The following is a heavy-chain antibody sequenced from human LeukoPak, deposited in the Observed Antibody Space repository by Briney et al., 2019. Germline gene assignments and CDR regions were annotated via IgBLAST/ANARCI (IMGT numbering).Heavy chain of an antibody. V-gene: IGHV4-59*01. D-gene: IGHD2-21*02. CDR1: GGSISSYY. J-gene: IGHJ4*02. CDR2: IYSSGST. CDR3: ARFAYCGGHCWYYFDY. Sequence: SEPLSLTCTVSGGSISSYYWSWIRQPPGKGLEWIGYIYSSGSTNYNPSLKSRITISVDTSKNQFSLKLSSVTAADTAVYYCARFAYCGGHCWYYFDYWGQGSLVTVSS.